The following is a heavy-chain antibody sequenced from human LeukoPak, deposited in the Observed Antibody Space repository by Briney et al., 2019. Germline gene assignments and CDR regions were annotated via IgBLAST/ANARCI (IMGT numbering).Heavy chain of an antibody. Sequence: SETLSLTCAVSGGSISSSNWWRWVRQPPGKGLEWIGEIYHSGSTNYNPSLKSRVTISVDKSKNQFSLNLSSVTAADTAVYYCATTPREYSSTWYYFDYWGQGILVTVSS. D-gene: IGHD6-13*01. V-gene: IGHV4-4*02. J-gene: IGHJ4*02. CDR2: IYHSGST. CDR3: ATTPREYSSTWYYFDY. CDR1: GGSISSSNW.